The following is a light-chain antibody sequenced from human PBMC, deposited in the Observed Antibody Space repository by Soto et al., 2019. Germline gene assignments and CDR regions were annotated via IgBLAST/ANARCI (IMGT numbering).Light chain of an antibody. J-gene: IGLJ1*01. Sequence: QSALTQPPSASGSPGQSVTVSCTGTSSDVGNYYYVSWYQQHPGKAPKLMIYEVSKRPSGVPDRFSGSKSGNTASLTVSGLQAEDEADYYCSSYAGSNNPYVFGTGTRSP. CDR1: SSDVGNYYY. CDR3: SSYAGSNNPYV. V-gene: IGLV2-8*01. CDR2: EVS.